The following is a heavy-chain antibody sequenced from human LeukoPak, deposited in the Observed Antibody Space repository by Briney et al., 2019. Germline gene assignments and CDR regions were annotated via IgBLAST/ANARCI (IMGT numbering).Heavy chain of an antibody. Sequence: GGSLRLSCSASGFTFSSYAMHWVRQAPGKGLEYVSAISSNGGSTYYADSVKGRFTISRDNSKNTLYLQMSSLRAEDTALYYCARDYDFWSAIWGQGTLVTVSS. D-gene: IGHD3-3*01. J-gene: IGHJ4*02. CDR1: GFTFSSYA. CDR2: ISSNGGST. V-gene: IGHV3-64D*06. CDR3: ARDYDFWSAI.